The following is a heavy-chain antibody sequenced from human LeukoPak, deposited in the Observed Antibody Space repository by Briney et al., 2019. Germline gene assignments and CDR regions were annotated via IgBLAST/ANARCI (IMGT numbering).Heavy chain of an antibody. J-gene: IGHJ6*03. D-gene: IGHD3-22*01. CDR2: LNHSGST. Sequence: KPSETLSLTCAVYGGSFSGYYWSWIRQPPGKGLGWIGELNHSGSTNYNPSLKSRVTISVDTSKNQFSLKLSSVTAADTAVYYCASATGYYYDSSGYYYYYYMDVWGKGTTVTVSS. CDR1: GGSFSGYY. V-gene: IGHV4-34*01. CDR3: ASATGYYYDSSGYYYYYYMDV.